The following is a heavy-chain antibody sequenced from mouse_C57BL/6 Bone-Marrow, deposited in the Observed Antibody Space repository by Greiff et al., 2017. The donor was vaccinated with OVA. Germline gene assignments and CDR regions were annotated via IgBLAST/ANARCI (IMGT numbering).Heavy chain of an antibody. CDR1: GYSITSDY. CDR2: ISYSGST. CDR3: ARSIVPYYYGSRGYFDV. V-gene: IGHV3-8*01. D-gene: IGHD1-1*01. Sequence: EVQLQESGPGLAKPSQTLSLTCSVTGYSITSDYWNWIRKFPGNKLEYMGYISYSGSTYYNPSLKSRISITRDTSKNQYYLQLNSVTTEDTATYYCARSIVPYYYGSRGYFDVWGTGTTVTVSS. J-gene: IGHJ1*03.